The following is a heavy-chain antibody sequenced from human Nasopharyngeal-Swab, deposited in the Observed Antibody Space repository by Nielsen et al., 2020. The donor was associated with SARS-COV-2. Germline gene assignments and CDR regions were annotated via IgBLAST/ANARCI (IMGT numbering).Heavy chain of an antibody. D-gene: IGHD4-11*01. CDR2: ISSSSSYI. CDR3: ARWDYSNYDLDY. CDR1: GLTFSSYS. J-gene: IGHJ4*02. V-gene: IGHV3-21*01. Sequence: GESLKIYCAASGLTFSSYSMNWVRQAPGKGLEWVSSISSSSSYIYYAASVKGRFTVSRDNAKNSLYLQMNSLRAEDTAVYYCARWDYSNYDLDYWGQGTLVTVSS.